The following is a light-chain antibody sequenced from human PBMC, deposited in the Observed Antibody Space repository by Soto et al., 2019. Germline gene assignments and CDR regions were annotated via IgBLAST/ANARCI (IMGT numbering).Light chain of an antibody. CDR3: QSYDSSTVV. V-gene: IGLV3-21*02. Sequence: SYELTQPPSVSVAPGQTARITCAGNKIESKSVHWYQQKAGQAPILVVFDGSDRPSGIPERFSGSTDGSSNSASLTISGLQTEDEADYYCQSYDSSTVVFGGGTKVTVL. J-gene: IGLJ2*01. CDR1: KIESKS. CDR2: DGS.